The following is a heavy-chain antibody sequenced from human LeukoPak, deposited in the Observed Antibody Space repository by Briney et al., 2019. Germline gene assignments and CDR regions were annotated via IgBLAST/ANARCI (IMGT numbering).Heavy chain of an antibody. CDR1: GFTFSSYA. Sequence: QPGGSLRLSCAASGFTFSSYAMHWVRQAPGKGLEWVAVISYDESNKYYADSVKGRFTISRDNSKNTLYLQMNSLRAEDTAVYYCARDLKGPVTSYWGQGTLVTVSS. CDR2: ISYDESNK. D-gene: IGHD1-1*01. J-gene: IGHJ4*02. V-gene: IGHV3-30*04. CDR3: ARDLKGPVTSY.